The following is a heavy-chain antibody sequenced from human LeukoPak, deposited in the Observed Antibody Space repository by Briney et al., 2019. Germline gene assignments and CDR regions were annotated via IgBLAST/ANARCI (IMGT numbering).Heavy chain of an antibody. D-gene: IGHD3-10*01. CDR1: GGSISSYY. CDR2: IYYSGST. V-gene: IGHV4-59*08. J-gene: IGHJ2*01. CDR3: ARTGYYGSGSYYNQGYFDV. Sequence: PSETLSLTCIVSGGSISSYYWSWIRQPPGKGLEWIGYIYYSGSTNYNPSLKSRVTISVDTSKNQFSLKLSSVTAADTAVYYCARTGYYGSGSYYNQGYFDVWGRGTLVTVSS.